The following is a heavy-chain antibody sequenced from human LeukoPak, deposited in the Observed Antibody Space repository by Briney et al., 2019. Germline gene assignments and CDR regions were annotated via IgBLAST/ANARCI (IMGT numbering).Heavy chain of an antibody. J-gene: IGHJ4*02. V-gene: IGHV3-30-3*01. CDR3: AGGPYPPAKVRYFDY. Sequence: PGGSLRLSCAASGFTFSSYAMHWVRQAPGKGLEWVAVISYDGSNKYYADSVKGRFTISRDNSKNTLYLQMNSLRAEDTVVYYCAGGPYPPAKVRYFDYWGQGTLVTVSS. CDR1: GFTFSSYA. CDR2: ISYDGSNK. D-gene: IGHD1-1*01.